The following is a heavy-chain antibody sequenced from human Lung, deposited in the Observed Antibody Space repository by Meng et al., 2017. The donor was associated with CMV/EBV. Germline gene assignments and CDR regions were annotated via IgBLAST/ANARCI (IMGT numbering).Heavy chain of an antibody. CDR3: ARRLPYYGMDV. V-gene: IGHV3-48*03. J-gene: IGHJ6*01. CDR1: GFIFSAYE. Sequence: GGSLRLSCAASGFIFSAYEIIWVRQAPGKGLEWVSYIHARGHIVHYADFVNGRFTISRDSAKNSVDLQMSSLRVEDTAVYYCARRLPYYGMDVWGPGTTDTVSS. CDR2: IHARGHIV.